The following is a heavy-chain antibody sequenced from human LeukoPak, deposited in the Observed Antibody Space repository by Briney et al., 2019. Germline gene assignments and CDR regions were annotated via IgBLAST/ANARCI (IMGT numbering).Heavy chain of an antibody. Sequence: PGGSLRLSCAASGFTFSDYYMSWIRQAPGKGLKWVSAISGSGVNTDHADSVKGRFTISRDNSKNTLYLQMNSLRVEDTAVYYCAKSFGPVIAAAGTGADWGQGTLVTVSS. CDR2: ISGSGVNT. D-gene: IGHD6-13*01. CDR3: AKSFGPVIAAAGTGAD. V-gene: IGHV3-23*01. CDR1: GFTFSDYY. J-gene: IGHJ4*02.